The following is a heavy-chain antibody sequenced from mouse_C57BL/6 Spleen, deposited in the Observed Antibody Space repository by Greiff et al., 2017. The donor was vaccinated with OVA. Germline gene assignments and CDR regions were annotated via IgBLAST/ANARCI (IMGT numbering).Heavy chain of an antibody. J-gene: IGHJ2*01. D-gene: IGHD4-1*01. CDR3: ARLTGSFDY. V-gene: IGHV5-6*01. CDR1: GFTFSSYG. Sequence: EVQLKESGGDLVKPGGSLKLSCAASGFTFSSYGMSWVRQTPDKRLEWVATISSGGSYTYYPDSVKGRFTISRDNAKNTLYLQMSSLKSEDTAMYYCARLTGSFDYCGQGTTLTVSS. CDR2: ISSGGSYT.